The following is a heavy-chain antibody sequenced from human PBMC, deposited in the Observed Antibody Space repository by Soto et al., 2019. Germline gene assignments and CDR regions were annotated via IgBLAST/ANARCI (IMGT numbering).Heavy chain of an antibody. J-gene: IGHJ4*02. Sequence: SETLSLTCTVSGGSISSGDYYWSWIRQHQGKGLEWIGYIYYSGSTYYNPSLKSRVTISVDTSKNQFSLKLSSVTAADTAVYYCARYNGYSYGYTLDHWGQGTLVTVSS. CDR3: ARYNGYSYGYTLDH. CDR2: IYYSGST. CDR1: GGSISSGDYY. V-gene: IGHV4-30-4*02. D-gene: IGHD5-18*01.